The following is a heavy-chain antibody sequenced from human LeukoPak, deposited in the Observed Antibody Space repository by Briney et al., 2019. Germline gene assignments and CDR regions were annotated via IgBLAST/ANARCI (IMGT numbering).Heavy chain of an antibody. CDR3: ARLSDYGDYSVE. V-gene: IGHV4-59*08. CDR2: IYYSGGT. D-gene: IGHD4-17*01. CDR1: DDSISSYY. J-gene: IGHJ4*02. Sequence: SETLSLTCRVSDDSISSYYWNWIRQPPGKGLEWIGYIYYSGGTNYNPSLKSRVTISVDTSKNQFSLKLSSVTAADTAVYYCARLSDYGDYSVEWGQGTLVTVSS.